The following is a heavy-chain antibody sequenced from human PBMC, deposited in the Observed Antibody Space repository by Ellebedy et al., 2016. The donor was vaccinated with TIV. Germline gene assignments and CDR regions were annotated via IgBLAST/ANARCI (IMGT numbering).Heavy chain of an antibody. V-gene: IGHV5-51*01. D-gene: IGHD4-11*01. CDR3: ARGLTTVSTDDALDI. J-gene: IGHJ3*02. CDR1: GYTFTTSW. Sequence: GESLKISCEVFGYTFTTSWIGWVRQRPGKNLEWMGIIYPGDSDTRYSPSFEGHVTISADKSVRTAYLQWSSLEASDTAMYYCARGLTTVSTDDALDIWGQGTMVTVSS. CDR2: IYPGDSDT.